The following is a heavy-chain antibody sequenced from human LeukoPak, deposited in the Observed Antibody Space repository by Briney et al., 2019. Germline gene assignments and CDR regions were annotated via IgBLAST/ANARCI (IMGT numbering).Heavy chain of an antibody. CDR1: GGSISSSSYY. V-gene: IGHV4-39*01. D-gene: IGHD1-26*01. CDR3: ARLGHSVTYYVDHYYFDY. J-gene: IGHJ4*02. Sequence: PSETLSLTCTVSGGSISSSSYYWGWIRQPPGKGLEWIGTIYYSGSTYYNPSLKNRVPISVDTSKNQFSLKLSSVPATDTAVYYCARLGHSVTYYVDHYYFDYWGQGTLVTVSS. CDR2: IYYSGST.